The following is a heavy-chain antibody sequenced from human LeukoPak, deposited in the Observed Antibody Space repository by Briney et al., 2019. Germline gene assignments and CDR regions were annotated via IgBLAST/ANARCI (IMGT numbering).Heavy chain of an antibody. CDR3: VKDRDFWSGMDV. CDR2: ISWQSRTK. J-gene: IGHJ6*02. Sequence: GGSLRLSCVGSDFFFEDYGMHWVRQVPGKGLEWVSGISWQSRTKKYADSVRGRFTISRDNAQKSLYLQMNSLELEDTALYYCVKDRDFWSGMDVWGQGIMVIVS. D-gene: IGHD3-3*01. CDR1: DFFFEDYG. V-gene: IGHV3-9*01.